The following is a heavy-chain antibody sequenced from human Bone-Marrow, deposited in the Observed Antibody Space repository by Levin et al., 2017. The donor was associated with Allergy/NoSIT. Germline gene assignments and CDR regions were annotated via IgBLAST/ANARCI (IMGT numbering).Heavy chain of an antibody. Sequence: GGSLRLSCKASGYTFTSYDINWVRQATGQGLEWMGWMNPNSGNTGYAQKFQGRVTMTRNTSISTAYMELSSLRSEDTAVYYCARIRDSSGYYYQSLYYFDYWGQGTLVTVSS. CDR2: MNPNSGNT. V-gene: IGHV1-8*01. J-gene: IGHJ4*02. CDR1: GYTFTSYD. D-gene: IGHD3-22*01. CDR3: ARIRDSSGYYYQSLYYFDY.